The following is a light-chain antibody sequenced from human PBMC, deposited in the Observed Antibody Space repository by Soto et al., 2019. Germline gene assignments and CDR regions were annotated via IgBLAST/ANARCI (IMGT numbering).Light chain of an antibody. CDR3: QQSYSTPPT. V-gene: IGKV1-39*01. CDR2: AAS. Sequence: DIQMTQSPSSLSASVGDRVTITCRASQSISSYLNWYQQKPGKATNLLIYAASSLQSGVPSRFSGSGSGTDFTLTISSLQPEDFATYYCQQSYSTPPTFGQGTKLEIK. CDR1: QSISSY. J-gene: IGKJ2*01.